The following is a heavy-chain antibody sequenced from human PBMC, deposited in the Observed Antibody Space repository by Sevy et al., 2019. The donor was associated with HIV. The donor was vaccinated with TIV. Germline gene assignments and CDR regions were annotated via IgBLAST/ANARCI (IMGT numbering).Heavy chain of an antibody. J-gene: IGHJ4*02. V-gene: IGHV3-74*01. Sequence: GGSLRLSCAASGFTFSSYWMHWVRQAPGKGLVWVSRINSDGSSTSYADSVKGRFTISRDNAKNTLYLQMNSLRAEDSAVYYCTKGDYSNYAELSLDYWGQGTLVTVSS. CDR1: GFTFSSYW. CDR3: TKGDYSNYAELSLDY. CDR2: INSDGSST. D-gene: IGHD4-4*01.